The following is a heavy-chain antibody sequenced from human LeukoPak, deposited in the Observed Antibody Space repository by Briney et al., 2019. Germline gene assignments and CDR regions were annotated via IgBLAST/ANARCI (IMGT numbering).Heavy chain of an antibody. Sequence: GGSLRLSCAASGFTFSNAWMNWVRQAPGKGLEWVSSISSSSSYIYYADSVKGRFTISRDNAKNSLYLQMNSLRAEDTAVYYCARDRLDFWSGYYPHYYYYGMDVWGQGTTVTVSS. V-gene: IGHV3-21*01. D-gene: IGHD3-3*01. J-gene: IGHJ6*02. CDR1: GFTFSNAW. CDR3: ARDRLDFWSGYYPHYYYYGMDV. CDR2: ISSSSSYI.